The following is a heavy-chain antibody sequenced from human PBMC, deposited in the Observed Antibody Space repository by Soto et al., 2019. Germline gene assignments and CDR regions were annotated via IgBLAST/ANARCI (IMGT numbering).Heavy chain of an antibody. V-gene: IGHV4-59*01. CDR3: ARDQGIAVAGLVYYYYGMDV. J-gene: IGHJ6*02. CDR1: GGSISSYY. CDR2: IYYSGST. Sequence: ETLSLTCTVSGGSISSYYWSWIRQPPGKGLEWIGYIYYSGSTNYNPSLKSRVTISVDTSKNQFSLKLSSVTAADTAVYYCARDQGIAVAGLVYYYYGMDVWGQGTTVTVSS. D-gene: IGHD6-19*01.